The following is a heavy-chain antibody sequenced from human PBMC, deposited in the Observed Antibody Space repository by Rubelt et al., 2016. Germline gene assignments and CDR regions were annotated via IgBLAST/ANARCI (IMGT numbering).Heavy chain of an antibody. CDR2: IDPSDSYT. CDR1: GYSFTSYW. V-gene: IGHV5-10-1*01. CDR3: ARKRGTMIVVGDDAFDI. D-gene: IGHD3-22*01. J-gene: IGHJ3*02. Sequence: EVQLVQSGAEVKKPGESLRISCKGSGYSFTSYWISWVRQMPGKGLEWMGRIDPSDSYTNYSPSFQGHVTISASRSISPAYLQWCSRKASDTAMYYCARKRGTMIVVGDDAFDIWGQGTMVTVSS.